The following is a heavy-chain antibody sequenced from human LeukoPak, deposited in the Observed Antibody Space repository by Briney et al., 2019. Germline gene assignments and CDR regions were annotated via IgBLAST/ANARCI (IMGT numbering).Heavy chain of an antibody. D-gene: IGHD2-15*01. V-gene: IGHV4-34*01. J-gene: IGHJ6*02. Sequence: SETLSLTCAVYGGSFSGYYWSWIRQPPGKGLEWIGEINHSGSTNYNPSLKSRVTISVDTSKNQFSLKLSPVTAADTAVYYCASLGRYCSGGSCSYYYYYGMDVWGQGTTVTVSS. CDR1: GGSFSGYY. CDR2: INHSGST. CDR3: ASLGRYCSGGSCSYYYYYGMDV.